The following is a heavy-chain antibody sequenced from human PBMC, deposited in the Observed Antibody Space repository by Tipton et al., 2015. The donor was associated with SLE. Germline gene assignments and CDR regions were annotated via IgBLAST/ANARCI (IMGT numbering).Heavy chain of an antibody. Sequence: TLSLTCTVSGGSISSYYRSWIRQPPGKGPEWIGYIYYSGSTNYNPSLKSRVTISVDTSKNQFSLKLSSVTAADTAVYYCASGRAVAGGDYFDYWGQGTLVTVSS. CDR1: GGSISSYY. CDR3: ASGRAVAGGDYFDY. J-gene: IGHJ4*02. CDR2: IYYSGST. V-gene: IGHV4-59*01. D-gene: IGHD6-19*01.